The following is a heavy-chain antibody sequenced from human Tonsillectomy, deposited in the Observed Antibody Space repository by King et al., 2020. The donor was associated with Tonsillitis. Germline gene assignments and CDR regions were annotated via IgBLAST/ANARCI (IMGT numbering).Heavy chain of an antibody. CDR2: INPDGSST. CDR3: ARVGATTYY. CDR1: GFIFSGYW. J-gene: IGHJ4*02. D-gene: IGHD1-26*01. V-gene: IGHV3-74*01. Sequence: VQLVESGGGLVQPGGSLRLSCEASGFIFSGYWMHWVRQAPGKGLVWVSRINPDGSSTNYADSVKGRFTISRDNAKNTLYLQMSSLRAEDTAVYYCARVGATTYYWGRGTLVTVSS.